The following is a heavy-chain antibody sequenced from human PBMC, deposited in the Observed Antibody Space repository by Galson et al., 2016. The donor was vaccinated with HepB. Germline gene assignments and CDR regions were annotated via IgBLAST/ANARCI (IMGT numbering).Heavy chain of an antibody. CDR1: GDSISSSSYS. D-gene: IGHD2-15*01. CDR2: IFDGGST. J-gene: IGHJ4*02. V-gene: IGHV4-39*01. CDR3: ARIDLGEIAVADYNY. Sequence: SETLSLTCNVSGDSISSSSYSWGWIRQPPGKGLEWIGSIFDGGSTYYNPSLTRRVTISADTSKNQFSLKLTSVTTPDTALYYCARIDLGEIAVADYNYWGQGHVVTVS.